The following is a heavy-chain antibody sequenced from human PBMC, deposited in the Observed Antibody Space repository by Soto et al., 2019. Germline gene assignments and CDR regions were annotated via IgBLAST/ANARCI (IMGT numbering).Heavy chain of an antibody. CDR1: GFTFGTYA. Sequence: PGGSLRLSCAASGFTFGTYAMHWVRQAPGKGLEWVAVIYYDGSNRYYGDAVKGRFTISRDNSKNTLYLQMSSLRAEDTAVYYFARKGSGSMITYYYYGMDVWGQGTTVTVSS. CDR3: ARKGSGSMITYYYYGMDV. J-gene: IGHJ6*02. CDR2: IYYDGSNR. V-gene: IGHV3-30*03. D-gene: IGHD6-19*01.